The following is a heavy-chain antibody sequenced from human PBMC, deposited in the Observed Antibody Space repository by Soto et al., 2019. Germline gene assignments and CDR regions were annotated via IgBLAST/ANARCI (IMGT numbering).Heavy chain of an antibody. CDR2: ISGSGGHT. D-gene: IGHD2-8*01. V-gene: IGHV3-23*01. CDR3: AKVEMGWFAH. J-gene: IGHJ5*02. Sequence: PGGSLRLSCAGSGFSFFSYAMSWVRQAPGKGLEWVSTISGSGGHTYYADSVKGRFVVSRDNDKNTVYLHMNSLTGEDTAIYFCAKVEMGWFAHWGQGTQVTGFS. CDR1: GFSFFSYA.